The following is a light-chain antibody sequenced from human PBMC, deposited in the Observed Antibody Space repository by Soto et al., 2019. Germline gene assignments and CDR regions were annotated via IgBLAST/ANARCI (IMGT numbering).Light chain of an antibody. CDR2: GAS. CDR1: QSVSSN. Sequence: EIVMTQSPATLSVSPGERATLSCRASQSVSSNLAWYQQKPGQAPRLLIYGASTRATGVPARFSGSGSGTEFTLPISSLQSEDFAVYYCQQYNKWPPLTFGGGTKVEI. V-gene: IGKV3-15*01. J-gene: IGKJ4*01. CDR3: QQYNKWPPLT.